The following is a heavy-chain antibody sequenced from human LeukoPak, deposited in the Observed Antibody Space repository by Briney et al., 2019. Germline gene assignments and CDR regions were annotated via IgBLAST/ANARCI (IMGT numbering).Heavy chain of an antibody. J-gene: IGHJ4*02. D-gene: IGHD3-10*01. CDR2: ISSSGSTI. CDR3: ARDLEGSGSFYRPSYDY. Sequence: EPGGSLRLSCAASGFTFSSYEMNWVRQAPGKGLEWVSYISSSGSTIYYADSVKGRFTISRDNAKNSLYLQMNSLRAEDTAVYYCARDLEGSGSFYRPSYDYWGQGTLVTVSS. CDR1: GFTFSSYE. V-gene: IGHV3-48*03.